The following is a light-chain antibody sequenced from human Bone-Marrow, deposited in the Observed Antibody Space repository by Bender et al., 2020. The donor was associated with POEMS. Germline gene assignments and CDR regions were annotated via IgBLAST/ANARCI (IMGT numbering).Light chain of an antibody. Sequence: QSALTQPPSASGSPGQSVTISCTGTSGDVGGYNYVSWYQQYPGKAPKVIIYDVTNRPSGVPDRFSGSKSGTSASLAITGLQAEDEGDYYCQSYDNSLGGWVFGGGTKLTVL. CDR3: QSYDNSLGGWV. J-gene: IGLJ3*02. CDR2: DVT. CDR1: SGDVGGYNY. V-gene: IGLV2-8*01.